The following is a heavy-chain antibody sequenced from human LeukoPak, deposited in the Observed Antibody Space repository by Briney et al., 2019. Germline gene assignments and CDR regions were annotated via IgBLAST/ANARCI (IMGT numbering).Heavy chain of an antibody. D-gene: IGHD5-18*01. Sequence: SVKVSCKASGGTFSSYAISWVRQAPGQGLEWMGGIIPIFGTANYAQKFQGRVPITADESTSTAYMELSSLRSEDTAVYYCARDWKYSYGYDNWFDPWGQGTLVTVSS. CDR1: GGTFSSYA. J-gene: IGHJ5*02. CDR3: ARDWKYSYGYDNWFDP. CDR2: IIPIFGTA. V-gene: IGHV1-69*13.